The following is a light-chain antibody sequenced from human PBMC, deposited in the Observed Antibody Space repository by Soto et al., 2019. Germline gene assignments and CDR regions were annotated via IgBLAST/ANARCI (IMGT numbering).Light chain of an antibody. J-gene: IGKJ5*01. V-gene: IGKV3-11*01. CDR1: QSVNRY. CDR2: AAS. CDR3: QQRNNWPIT. Sequence: EIVMTQSPATLSVPPGERATLSCRASQSVNRYLAWYQHKPGQAPRLLIYAASSRATGIPDRFSGSGSGTDFTLTISSLEPEDFALYYCQQRNNWPITFGQGTRLEIK.